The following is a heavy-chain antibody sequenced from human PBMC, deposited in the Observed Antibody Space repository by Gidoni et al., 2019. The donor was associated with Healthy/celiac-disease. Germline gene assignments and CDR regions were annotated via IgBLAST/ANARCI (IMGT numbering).Heavy chain of an antibody. D-gene: IGHD3-9*01. Sequence: QLQLQESGPGLVKPSETLSLTCTVSGGSISSSSYYWGWIRQPPGKGLEWIGSIYYSGSTYYNPSLKSRVTISVDTSKNQFSLKLSSVTAADTAVYYCARQAAYYDILTGYSGPLDYWGQGTLVTVSS. CDR1: GGSISSSSYY. CDR3: ARQAAYYDILTGYSGPLDY. CDR2: IYYSGST. V-gene: IGHV4-39*01. J-gene: IGHJ4*02.